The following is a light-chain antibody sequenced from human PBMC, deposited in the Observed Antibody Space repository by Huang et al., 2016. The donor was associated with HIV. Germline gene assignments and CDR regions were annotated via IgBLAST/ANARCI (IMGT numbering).Light chain of an antibody. CDR2: AAS. CDR1: QGISNS. V-gene: IGKV1-NL1*01. J-gene: IGKJ1*01. Sequence: DIQMTQSPSSLSASVGDRVTITCRASQGISNSLSWYQQKPGKAPKLLLYAASRLESGVPARFSGSGSGTDYTLTISSLQPEDFATYYCQQYYSTLRTFGQGTKVEIK. CDR3: QQYYSTLRT.